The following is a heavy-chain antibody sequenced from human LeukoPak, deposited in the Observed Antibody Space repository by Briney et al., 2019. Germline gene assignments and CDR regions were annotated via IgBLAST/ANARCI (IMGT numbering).Heavy chain of an antibody. Sequence: ASVKVPCKASGYTFTSYYMHWVRQAPGQGLEWMGVINPSGGSTSYAQKFQGRVTMTRDTSTSTVYMELSSLRSEDTAVYYCARDGGSDAFDIWGQGTMVTVSS. V-gene: IGHV1-46*01. CDR2: INPSGGST. CDR1: GYTFTSYY. J-gene: IGHJ3*02. CDR3: ARDGGSDAFDI.